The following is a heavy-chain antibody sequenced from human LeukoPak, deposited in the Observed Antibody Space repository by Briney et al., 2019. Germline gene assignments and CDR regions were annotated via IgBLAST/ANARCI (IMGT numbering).Heavy chain of an antibody. D-gene: IGHD2-15*01. CDR1: GYTFTGYY. Sequence: ASVKDSSKASGYTFTGYYVHWVRQAPGQGLEWMGWINPNSGGTKYAQKFQGRVTMTRDTSITTAYMELSSLRSDDTAVYYCARFLGYCSAGSCYFDYWGGGPLVTVSS. CDR3: ARFLGYCSAGSCYFDY. V-gene: IGHV1-2*02. CDR2: INPNSGGT. J-gene: IGHJ4*02.